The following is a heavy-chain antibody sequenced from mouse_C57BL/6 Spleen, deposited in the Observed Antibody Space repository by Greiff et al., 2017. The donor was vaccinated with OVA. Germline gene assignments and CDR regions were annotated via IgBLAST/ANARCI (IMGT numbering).Heavy chain of an antibody. J-gene: IGHJ3*01. V-gene: IGHV1-55*01. CDR1: GYTFTSYW. CDR2: IYPGSGST. D-gene: IGHD2-4*01. CDR3: ARGYDYHGWFAY. Sequence: QVQLQQPGAELVKPGASVKMSCKASGYTFTSYWITWVKQRPGQGLEWIGDIYPGSGSTNYNEKFKGKATLTVDTSSSTAYMELHSLTSEDSAVYFCARGYDYHGWFAYWGQGTLVTVSA.